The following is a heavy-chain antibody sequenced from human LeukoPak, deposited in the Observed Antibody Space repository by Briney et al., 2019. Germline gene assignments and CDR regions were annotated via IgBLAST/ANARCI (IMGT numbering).Heavy chain of an antibody. CDR3: ARESGYGDLY. J-gene: IGHJ4*02. CDR2: ISWNSGSI. CDR1: GFTFDDYS. Sequence: GGSLRLSCAASGFTFDDYSMHWVRQVSGKGLEWVSGISWNSGSIDYADSVKGRFTISRDNAKNSLYLQMNSLRAEDTAVYYCARESGYGDLYWGQGTLVTVSS. D-gene: IGHD4-17*01. V-gene: IGHV3-9*01.